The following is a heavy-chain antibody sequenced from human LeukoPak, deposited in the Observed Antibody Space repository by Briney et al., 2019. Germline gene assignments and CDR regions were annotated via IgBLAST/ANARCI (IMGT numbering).Heavy chain of an antibody. V-gene: IGHV3-74*03. Sequence: PGGSLRLSCAASGFSFSNHWMHWVRQVPGKGLVWVSRINSDGSSTTYAYSVKGRFTISRDDAKNTLYLQMNSLRDEDTAVYYCTRDVSQSSSWYGEFDYWGQGTQVTVSS. CDR2: INSDGSST. CDR3: TRDVSQSSSWYGEFDY. D-gene: IGHD6-13*01. J-gene: IGHJ4*02. CDR1: GFSFSNHW.